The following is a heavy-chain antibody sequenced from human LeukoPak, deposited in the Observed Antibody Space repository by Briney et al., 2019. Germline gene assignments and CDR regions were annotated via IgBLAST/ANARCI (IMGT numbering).Heavy chain of an antibody. Sequence: ASVKVSCKASGYTFTNYYVPWVRQAPGQGLEWMGIIKPNGGGTSYALKFQGRVTMTRDTSTSTAYMELSSLRSEDTAVYYCARDHFDSSGYYYLLGYFEHWGQGTLVTVSS. CDR3: ARDHFDSSGYYYLLGYFEH. J-gene: IGHJ1*01. CDR1: GYTFTNYY. D-gene: IGHD3-22*01. CDR2: IKPNGGGT. V-gene: IGHV1-46*01.